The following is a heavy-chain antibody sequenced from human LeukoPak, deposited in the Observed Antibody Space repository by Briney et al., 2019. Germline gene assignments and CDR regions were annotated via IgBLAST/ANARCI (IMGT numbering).Heavy chain of an antibody. Sequence: GGSLRLSCAASGFTFSSYAMSWVRQAPGKGLEWVSGISGSGGSTYYADSVKGRFTISRDNSRNTLYLQMNSLRAEDTAVYYWAILPGYSSGWYEFNYWGQGTLVTVSS. D-gene: IGHD6-13*01. J-gene: IGHJ4*02. CDR1: GFTFSSYA. CDR3: AILPGYSSGWYEFNY. V-gene: IGHV3-23*01. CDR2: ISGSGGST.